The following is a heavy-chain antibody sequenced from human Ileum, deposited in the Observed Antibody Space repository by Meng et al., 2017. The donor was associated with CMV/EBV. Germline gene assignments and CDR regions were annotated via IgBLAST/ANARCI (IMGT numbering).Heavy chain of an antibody. Sequence: GRSLRLSCTASGFTFGDYAMGWVRQAPGKGLEWVGFISSKAYGGTTEYAASVKGRFTISRDESKSIDYLQMNSLKIEDTAVYYCTGGANNYWGQGTLVTVSS. D-gene: IGHD3-16*01. V-gene: IGHV3-49*04. CDR3: TGGANNY. J-gene: IGHJ4*02. CDR2: ISSKAYGGTT. CDR1: GFTFGDYA.